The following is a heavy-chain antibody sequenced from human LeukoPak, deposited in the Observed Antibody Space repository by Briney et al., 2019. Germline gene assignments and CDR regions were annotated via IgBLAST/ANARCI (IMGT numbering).Heavy chain of an antibody. CDR3: ARDVSYYYGSGIDY. CDR2: IIPILGIA. D-gene: IGHD3-10*01. Sequence: SVKVSCKASGGTFGSYAISWVRQAPGQGLEWMGRIIPILGIANYAQKFQGRVTITADKSTSTAYMELSSLRSEDTAVYYCARDVSYYYGSGIDYWGQGTLVTVSS. V-gene: IGHV1-69*04. CDR1: GGTFGSYA. J-gene: IGHJ4*02.